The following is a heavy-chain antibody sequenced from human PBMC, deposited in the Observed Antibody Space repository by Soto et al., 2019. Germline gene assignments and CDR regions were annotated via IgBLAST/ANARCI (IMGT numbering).Heavy chain of an antibody. J-gene: IGHJ6*02. V-gene: IGHV3-11*01. CDR3: VRGNFYYGMDV. Sequence: PGGSLRLSCAASGFTFSDYYMTWIRQAPGKGLEWISYISGSADAIYYADSVKGRFTISRDNAKNSLHLEMNSLRAEDTAMYHCVRGNFYYGMDVWGQGTTVTVSS. CDR2: ISGSADAI. CDR1: GFTFSDYY.